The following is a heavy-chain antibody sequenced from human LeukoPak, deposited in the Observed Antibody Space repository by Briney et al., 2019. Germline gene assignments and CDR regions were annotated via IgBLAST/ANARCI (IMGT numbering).Heavy chain of an antibody. V-gene: IGHV3-33*01. J-gene: IGHJ4*02. CDR2: IWHDGTKR. CDR3: AINYYDSSAYALHY. D-gene: IGHD3-22*01. CDR1: RFTFSDFG. Sequence: GGSLRLSCAGSRFTFSDFGMRWVRQAPGKGLEWVAVIWHDGTKRHYAESVKGRFAISRDDSRNTLYLQMNSLRADDTAVYYCAINYYDSSAYALHYWGQGTLVTVSS.